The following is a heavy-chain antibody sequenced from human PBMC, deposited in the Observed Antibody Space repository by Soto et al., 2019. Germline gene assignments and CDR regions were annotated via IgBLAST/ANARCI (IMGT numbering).Heavy chain of an antibody. CDR1: GFTFSSYA. J-gene: IGHJ4*02. CDR3: VKGYYDFWSGSTFDY. Sequence: GGCLILSXSASGFTFSSYAMHWVRQAPGKGLQYVSAISSNGGSTYYADSVKGRFAISRDNSKNTPYLQMSSLRAEDTAVYYCVKGYYDFWSGSTFDYWGQGTPVTVSS. D-gene: IGHD3-3*01. V-gene: IGHV3-64D*06. CDR2: ISSNGGST.